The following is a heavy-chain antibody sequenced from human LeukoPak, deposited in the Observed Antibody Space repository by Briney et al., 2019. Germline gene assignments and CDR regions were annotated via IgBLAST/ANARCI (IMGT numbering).Heavy chain of an antibody. CDR2: IYYSGST. Sequence: SQTLSLTCTVSGGSISSGDYYWSWIRQPPGKGLEWIGYIYYSGSTYYNPSLKSRVTISVDTSKNQFSLKLSSVTAADTAVYYCARDLDGYNLNDYWGQGTLVTVSS. V-gene: IGHV4-30-4*01. CDR1: GGSISSGDYY. CDR3: ARDLDGYNLNDY. D-gene: IGHD5-24*01. J-gene: IGHJ4*02.